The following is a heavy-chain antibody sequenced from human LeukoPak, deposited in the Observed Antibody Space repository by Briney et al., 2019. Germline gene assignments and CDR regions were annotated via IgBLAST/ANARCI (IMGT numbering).Heavy chain of an antibody. Sequence: ASVKVSCKASGYTFARYCMHCVRHPPGQGLEWMGIINPSGGSTSYTKKFQGRVTGTRDTGTSTVYMELSSLRSEDTAVYYCARWRYCSGGSCYRGLGWFDPWGQGTLVTVSS. D-gene: IGHD2-15*01. CDR3: ARWRYCSGGSCYRGLGWFDP. CDR2: INPSGGST. J-gene: IGHJ5*02. CDR1: GYTFARYC. V-gene: IGHV1-46*01.